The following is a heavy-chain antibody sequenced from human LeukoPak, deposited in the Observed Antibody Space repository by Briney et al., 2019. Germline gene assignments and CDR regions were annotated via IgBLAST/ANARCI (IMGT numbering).Heavy chain of an antibody. D-gene: IGHD3-10*01. Sequence: GGSLRLSCAAAGFTFSSYSMNWVRQAPGKGLEWVSSISSSSSYIYYADSVKGRFTISRDNAKNSLYLQMNSLRAEDTAVYYCAKVTSLWFGEFPFDYWGQGTLVTVSS. CDR1: GFTFSSYS. V-gene: IGHV3-21*04. CDR2: ISSSSSYI. J-gene: IGHJ4*02. CDR3: AKVTSLWFGEFPFDY.